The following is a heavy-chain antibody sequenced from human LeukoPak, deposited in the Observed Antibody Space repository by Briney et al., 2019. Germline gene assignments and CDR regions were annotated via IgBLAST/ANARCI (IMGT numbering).Heavy chain of an antibody. CDR3: AKDRLWFGAVDY. V-gene: IGHV3-30*02. Sequence: GGSLRLSCAASGLTSSSYGMHWVRQAPGKGLEWVAFIRYDGSNKYYADSVKGRFTISRDNSKNTLYLQMNSLRAEDTAVYYCAKDRLWFGAVDYWGQGTLVTVSS. CDR2: IRYDGSNK. D-gene: IGHD3-10*01. CDR1: GLTSSSYG. J-gene: IGHJ4*02.